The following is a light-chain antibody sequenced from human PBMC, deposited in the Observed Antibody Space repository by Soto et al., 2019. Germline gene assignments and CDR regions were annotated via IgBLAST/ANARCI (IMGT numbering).Light chain of an antibody. V-gene: IGKV3-11*01. CDR2: DAS. J-gene: IGKJ1*01. CDR3: KQRSTWPPT. Sequence: EIVLTQSPATLSLSPGERATLSCRASQSVTSNLAWYQQKPGQAPRLLIHDASYRAAGIPARFSGSGSGTDFALTISGLGPADFAIYYCKQRSTWPPTFGQGTQVEIK. CDR1: QSVTSN.